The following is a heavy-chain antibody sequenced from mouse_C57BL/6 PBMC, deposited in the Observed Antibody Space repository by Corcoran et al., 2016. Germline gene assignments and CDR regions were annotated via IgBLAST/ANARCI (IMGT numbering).Heavy chain of an antibody. CDR1: GYTFTSYG. Sequence: QVQLQQSGAELARPGASVKLSCKASGYTFTSYGISWVKQRTGQGLEWIGEIYPRSGNTYYNEKFKGKATLTADKSSSTAYMELRRLTSEDSAVYFCARSLITTVGDYWGQGTSVTVSS. J-gene: IGHJ4*01. V-gene: IGHV1-81*01. D-gene: IGHD1-1*01. CDR2: IYPRSGNT. CDR3: ARSLITTVGDY.